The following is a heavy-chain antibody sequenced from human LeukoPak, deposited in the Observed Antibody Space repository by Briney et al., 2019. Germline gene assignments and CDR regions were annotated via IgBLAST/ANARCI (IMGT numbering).Heavy chain of an antibody. CDR3: AGAKN. CDR2: IYYSGST. Sequence: SETLSLTCTVSGFSISSDYYWGWIRQPPGKGLEWIGYIYYSGSTSYNPSLKSRVTISLDTSKNQFSLKLNSVTAADTAVYYCAGAKNWGQGTLVTVSS. V-gene: IGHV4-59*01. J-gene: IGHJ4*02. CDR1: GFSISSDYY.